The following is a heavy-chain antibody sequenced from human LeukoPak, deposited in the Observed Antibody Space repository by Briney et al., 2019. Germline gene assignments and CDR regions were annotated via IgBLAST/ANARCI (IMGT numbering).Heavy chain of an antibody. CDR3: AKDGSQLWFGYEPQFDY. Sequence: GGSLRLSCAASGFTFDDYAMHWVRQAPGKGLEWVSLISGDGGSTYYADSVKGRFTISRDNSKNSLYLQMNSLRTEDTALYYCAKDGSQLWFGYEPQFDYWGQGTLVTVSS. CDR2: ISGDGGST. CDR1: GFTFDDYA. V-gene: IGHV3-43*02. D-gene: IGHD3-10*01. J-gene: IGHJ4*02.